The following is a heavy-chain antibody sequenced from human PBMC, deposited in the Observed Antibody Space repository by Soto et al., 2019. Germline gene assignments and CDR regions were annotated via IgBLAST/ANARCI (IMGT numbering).Heavy chain of an antibody. CDR3: ERVQPYDYGANTGWFDP. J-gene: IGHJ5*02. CDR2: IFYCGAT. Sequence: QVQLQESGPGLVTPSQALSLTCSVSGGPISSGGYSWSWIRQHPGKGLEWIGYIFYCGATYFNTSLRSRSFISVETSKNQCTLRLGSLTDADTAVYYCERVQPYDYGANTGWFDPWGQGTLVNVSA. D-gene: IGHD4-17*01. CDR1: GGPISSGGYS. V-gene: IGHV4-31*03.